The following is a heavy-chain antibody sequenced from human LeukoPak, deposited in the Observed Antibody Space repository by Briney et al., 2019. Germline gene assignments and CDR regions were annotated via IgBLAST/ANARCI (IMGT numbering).Heavy chain of an antibody. Sequence: SETLSLTCAVYGGSFSGYYWSWIRQPPGKGLEWIGEINHSGSTNYNPSPKSRVTMSVDTSKNQFSLKLSSVTAADTAVYYCAREHDYYGSGSYDYWGQGTLVTVSS. CDR1: GGSFSGYY. J-gene: IGHJ4*02. CDR3: AREHDYYGSGSYDY. D-gene: IGHD3-10*01. V-gene: IGHV4-34*01. CDR2: INHSGST.